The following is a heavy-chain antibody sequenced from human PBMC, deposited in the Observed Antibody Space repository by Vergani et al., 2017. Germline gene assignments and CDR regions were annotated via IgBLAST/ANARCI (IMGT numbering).Heavy chain of an antibody. CDR1: GFTVSSNY. CDR2: IYSGGST. D-gene: IGHD2-15*01. Sequence: EVQLLESGGGLVQPGGSLRLSCAASGFTVSSNYMSWVRQAPGKGLEWVSVIYSGGSTYYADSVKGRFTISRDNSKNTLYLQMNSLRAEDTAVYYCARSIGYCSGGSCYAFDIWGQGTMVTVSS. CDR3: ARSIGYCSGGSCYAFDI. V-gene: IGHV3-53*01. J-gene: IGHJ3*02.